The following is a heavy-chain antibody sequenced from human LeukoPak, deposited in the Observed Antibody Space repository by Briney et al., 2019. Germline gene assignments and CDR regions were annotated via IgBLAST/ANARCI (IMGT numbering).Heavy chain of an antibody. CDR1: GFTFSDYY. CDR3: AREWYCSSTSCYARAMDV. CDR2: ISSSGSTI. D-gene: IGHD2-2*01. J-gene: IGHJ6*04. Sequence: GGPLRLSCAASGFTFSDYYMSWIRQAPGKGLEWVSYISSSGSTIYYADSVKGRFTISRDNAKNSLYLQMNSLRAEDTAVYYCAREWYCSSTSCYARAMDVWGKGTTVTVSS. V-gene: IGHV3-11*04.